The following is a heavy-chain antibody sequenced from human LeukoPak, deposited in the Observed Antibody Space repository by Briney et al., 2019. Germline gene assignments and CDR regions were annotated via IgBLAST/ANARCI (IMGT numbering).Heavy chain of an antibody. CDR2: INHGDT. CDR3: ARSYDFWRKYNNWFDP. CDR1: GGSFSGYY. Sequence: PSETLSLTCAVYGGSFSGYYWSWIRQPPGKGLEWIGEINHGDTNYNPSLKSRVTISVDTSKNQFSLKLSSVTAADTAVYYCARSYDFWRKYNNWFDPWGQGTLVTVSS. J-gene: IGHJ5*02. D-gene: IGHD3-3*01. V-gene: IGHV4-34*01.